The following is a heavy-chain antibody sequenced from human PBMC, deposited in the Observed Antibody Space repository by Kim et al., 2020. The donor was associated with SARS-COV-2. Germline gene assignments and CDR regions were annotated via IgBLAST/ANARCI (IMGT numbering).Heavy chain of an antibody. CDR3: ARDIVALFDY. V-gene: IGHV3-21*06. CDR2: ISSSSNYM. Sequence: GGSLRLSCTASAFTFSSYSMSWVRQAPGKGLEWVASISSSSNYMYYAGSLKGRFTISRDNAKNSMYLQMNSLRGEDTALYYCARDIVALFDYWGQGTLVTVSS. D-gene: IGHD5-12*01. J-gene: IGHJ4*02. CDR1: AFTFSSYS.